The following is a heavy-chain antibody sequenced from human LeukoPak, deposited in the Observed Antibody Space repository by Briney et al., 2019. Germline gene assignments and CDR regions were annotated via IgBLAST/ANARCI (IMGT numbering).Heavy chain of an antibody. CDR2: IYYSGST. J-gene: IGHJ5*02. CDR3: ARAIVDTAMEHNWFDP. D-gene: IGHD5-18*01. V-gene: IGHV4-59*01. Sequence: PSETLSLTCTDSGGSISSYYWSWIRQPPGKGLEWIGYIYYSGSTNYNPSLKSRVTISVDTSKNQFSLKLSSVTAADTAVYYCARAIVDTAMEHNWFDPWGQGTLVTVSS. CDR1: GGSISSYY.